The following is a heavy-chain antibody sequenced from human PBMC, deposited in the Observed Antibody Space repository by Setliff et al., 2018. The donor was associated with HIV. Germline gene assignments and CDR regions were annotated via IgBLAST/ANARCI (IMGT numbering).Heavy chain of an antibody. V-gene: IGHV1-69*10. Sequence: ASVKVSCKASGGTFSSYAISWVRQAPGQGLEWMGGIIPILGIANYAQNLQGRVTMTTDTSTKTGYMELRSLTSNDTAVYYCARERGPYSSSFNFDHWGQGTLVTVSS. CDR2: IIPILGIA. D-gene: IGHD6-13*01. CDR3: ARERGPYSSSFNFDH. J-gene: IGHJ4*02. CDR1: GGTFSSYA.